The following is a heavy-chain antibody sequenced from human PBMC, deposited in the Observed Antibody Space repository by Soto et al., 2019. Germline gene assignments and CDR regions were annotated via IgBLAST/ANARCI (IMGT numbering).Heavy chain of an antibody. D-gene: IGHD1-1*01. CDR1: GFTFSEYY. CDR3: ARGPRRDGYKDLDS. CDR2: ISGSSSSR. J-gene: IGHJ4*02. Sequence: PGESLRLSCSASGFTFSEYYMSWIRQAPGKGLEWVSSISGSSSSRKYADSVRGRFTISRDYAKNSLYLQMNSLRVEDKALYFCARGPRRDGYKDLDSSGQGTLVTVSS. V-gene: IGHV3-11*06.